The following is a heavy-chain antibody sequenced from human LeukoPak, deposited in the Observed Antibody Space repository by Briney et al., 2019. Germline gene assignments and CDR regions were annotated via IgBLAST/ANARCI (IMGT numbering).Heavy chain of an antibody. CDR2: IYPDDSDT. CDR3: ASGNYGGFDY. Sequence: GESLKISCKGSAYSFTTHWIGWVPQMPGKGLEWMGIIYPDDSDTRYIPSFQGQVTISADKSINTAYLQWSSLKTSDTAMYYCASGNYGGFDYWGQGTLVTVSS. CDR1: AYSFTTHW. J-gene: IGHJ4*02. V-gene: IGHV5-51*01. D-gene: IGHD4-23*01.